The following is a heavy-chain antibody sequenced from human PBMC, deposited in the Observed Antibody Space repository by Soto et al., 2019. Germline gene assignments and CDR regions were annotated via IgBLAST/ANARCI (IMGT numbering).Heavy chain of an antibody. J-gene: IGHJ4*02. Sequence: SSETLSLTCTVSGGSISSSSYYWGWIRQPPGKGLEWIGSIYYSGSAYYTPSLKSRVTISVDTSKIQFSLKMSSVTAADTAVSYCARQRQLWPQNVDYWGQGTLVTVAS. CDR1: GGSISSSSYY. CDR3: ARQRQLWPQNVDY. CDR2: IYYSGSA. D-gene: IGHD5-18*01. V-gene: IGHV4-39*01.